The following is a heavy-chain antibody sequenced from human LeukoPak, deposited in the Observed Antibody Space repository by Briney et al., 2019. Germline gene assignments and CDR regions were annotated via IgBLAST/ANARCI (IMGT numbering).Heavy chain of an antibody. V-gene: IGHV4-34*01. CDR1: GGSFSGYY. CDR3: ARGGFSPNIVVVPAAVGGYYYYGMDV. CDR2: INHSGST. Sequence: PSETLSLTCAVYGGSFSGYYWSWIHQPPGKGLEWIGEINHSGSTNYNPSLKSRVTISVDTSKNQFSLKLSSVTAADTAVYYCARGGFSPNIVVVPAAVGGYYYYGMDVWGQGTTVTASS. J-gene: IGHJ6*02. D-gene: IGHD2-2*01.